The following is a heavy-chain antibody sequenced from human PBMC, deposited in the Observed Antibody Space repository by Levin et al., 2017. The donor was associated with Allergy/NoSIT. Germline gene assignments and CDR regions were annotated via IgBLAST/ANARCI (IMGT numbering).Heavy chain of an antibody. V-gene: IGHV4-39*01. CDR2: IYFSGST. D-gene: IGHD5-18*01. CDR3: ARVAGYSYGYYFDY. Sequence: SETLSLICSVSGGSITITSYYWGWIRQPPGKGLEWIGNIYFSGSTYYSPSLKSRVTISVDTSKNQFSLRLTSVTAADTAVYYCARVAGYSYGYYFDYWGQGTLVTVSS. CDR1: GGSITITSYY. J-gene: IGHJ4*02.